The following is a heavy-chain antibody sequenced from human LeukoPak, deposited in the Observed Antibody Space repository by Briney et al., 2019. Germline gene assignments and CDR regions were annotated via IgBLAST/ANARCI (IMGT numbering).Heavy chain of an antibody. CDR3: ATGYYGSGSYYYFDY. D-gene: IGHD3-10*01. V-gene: IGHV1-24*01. CDR2: FDPEDGET. J-gene: IGHJ4*02. Sequence: GASVKVSFKVSGYTLTELSMHWVRQAPGKGLEWMGGFDPEDGETIYAQKFQGRVTMTEDTSTDTAYMELSSLRSEDTAVYYCATGYYGSGSYYYFDYWGQGTLVTVSS. CDR1: GYTLTELS.